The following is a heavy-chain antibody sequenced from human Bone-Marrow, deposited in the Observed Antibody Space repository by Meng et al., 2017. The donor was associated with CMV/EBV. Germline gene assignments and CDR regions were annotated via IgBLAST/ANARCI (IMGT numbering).Heavy chain of an antibody. Sequence: GESLKISCAASGFTFRSYWMTWVRQAPGKGLEWVSVIYSGGSTYYADSVKGRFTISRDNSKNTLYLQMNSLRAEDTAVYYCARVLSPNWEVFAYWGPGPLVTCSS. V-gene: IGHV3-66*02. D-gene: IGHD7-27*01. CDR2: IYSGGST. CDR3: ARVLSPNWEVFAY. CDR1: GFTFRSYW. J-gene: IGHJ4*02.